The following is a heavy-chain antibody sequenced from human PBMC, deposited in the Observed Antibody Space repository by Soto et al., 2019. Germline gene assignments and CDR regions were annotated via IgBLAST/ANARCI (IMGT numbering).Heavy chain of an antibody. D-gene: IGHD3-3*01. CDR3: AGGFWSGYFRIDYYYGMDV. CDR1: GRAFSSCR. J-gene: IGHJ6*02. Sequence: GSPLKVLCKSSGRAFSSCRSRWVRHAPRQGLELVAVIVPICRTANYGQKVQGRVTVTEDKSTSTAYMELRRLGSEDTAVYYCAGGFWSGYFRIDYYYGMDVWGQGTKVTVSS. CDR2: IVPICRTA. V-gene: IGHV1-69*06.